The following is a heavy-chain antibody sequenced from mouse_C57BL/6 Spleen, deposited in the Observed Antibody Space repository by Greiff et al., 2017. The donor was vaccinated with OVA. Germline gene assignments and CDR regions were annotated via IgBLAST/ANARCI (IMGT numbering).Heavy chain of an antibody. CDR3: TRLSRRDYAMDY. J-gene: IGHJ4*01. CDR1: GYTFTDYE. Sequence: VQLQQSGAELVRPGASVTLSCKASGYTFTDYEMHWVKQTPVHGLEWIGAIDPETGGTAYNQKFKGKAILTADKYSSTAYMELRSLTSEDSAVYYCTRLSRRDYAMDYWGQGTSVTVSS. V-gene: IGHV1-15*01. CDR2: IDPETGGT.